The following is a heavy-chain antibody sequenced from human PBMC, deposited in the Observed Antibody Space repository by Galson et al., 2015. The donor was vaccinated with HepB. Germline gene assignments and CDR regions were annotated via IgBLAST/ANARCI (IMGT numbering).Heavy chain of an antibody. Sequence: SVKVSCKASGYTFTSYYMHWVRQAPGQGLEWMGIINPSGGSTSYAQELQGRVTMTRDTSTSTVYMELSSLRSEDTAVYYCATGRSFDAFDIWGQGTMVTVSS. CDR1: GYTFTSYY. D-gene: IGHD1-26*01. CDR3: ATGRSFDAFDI. CDR2: INPSGGST. J-gene: IGHJ3*02. V-gene: IGHV1-46*04.